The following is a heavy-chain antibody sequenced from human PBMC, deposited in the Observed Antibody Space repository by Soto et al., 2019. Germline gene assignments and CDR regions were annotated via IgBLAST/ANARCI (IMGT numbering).Heavy chain of an antibody. CDR2: IYYSGST. CDR1: GGSISSGGYY. Sequence: TLSLTCTVSGGSISSGGYYWSWIRQYPGKGLEWIGYIYYSGSTHYNPSLKSRVTISVDTSKNQFSLNLSSVTAADTAVYYCARRMQDYYYYMDVWGKGTTVTVSS. CDR3: ARRMQDYYYYMDV. J-gene: IGHJ6*03. D-gene: IGHD2-15*01. V-gene: IGHV4-31*03.